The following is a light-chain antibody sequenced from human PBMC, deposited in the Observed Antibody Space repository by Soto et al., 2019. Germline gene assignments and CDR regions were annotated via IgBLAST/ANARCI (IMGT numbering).Light chain of an antibody. CDR1: QAISDS. CDR2: AAS. V-gene: IGKV1-9*01. J-gene: IGKJ2*01. CDR3: QQFKSYPYT. Sequence: IQLTQSPSSRSASVGDRVTITCRASQAISDSLVWYQQNPGQAPKLLIYAASTLQSGVPSRFSGSGSGTDFTLTISSLHPADFATYYCQQFKSYPYTFGQGTKLEI.